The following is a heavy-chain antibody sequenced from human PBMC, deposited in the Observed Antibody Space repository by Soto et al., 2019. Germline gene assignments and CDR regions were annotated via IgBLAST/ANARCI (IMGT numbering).Heavy chain of an antibody. V-gene: IGHV3-23*01. CDR3: AKDQKYYYYYGMDV. CDR2: ISGSGGST. Sequence: EVQLLESRGGLVQPGGSLRLSCAASGFTFSSYAMSWVRQAPGKGLEWVSAISGSGGSTYYADSVKGRFTISRDNSKNTLYLQMNSLRAEDTAVYYCAKDQKYYYYYGMDVWGQGTTVTVSS. J-gene: IGHJ6*02. CDR1: GFTFSSYA.